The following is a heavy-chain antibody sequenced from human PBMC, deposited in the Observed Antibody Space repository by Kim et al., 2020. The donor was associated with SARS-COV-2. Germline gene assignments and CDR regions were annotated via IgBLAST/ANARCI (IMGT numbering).Heavy chain of an antibody. Sequence: GGSLRLSCAASAFSFSAYGMHWVRQAPGKGLEWVAVIWSDGGKKYYADSVKGRFTISRDNSKNTLFLQMNSLRAEDTAIYYCAKGDSSGSYHYFDYWGLGTLVTVSS. CDR1: AFSFSAYG. V-gene: IGHV3-33*03. CDR2: IWSDGGKK. J-gene: IGHJ4*02. CDR3: AKGDSSGSYHYFDY. D-gene: IGHD1-26*01.